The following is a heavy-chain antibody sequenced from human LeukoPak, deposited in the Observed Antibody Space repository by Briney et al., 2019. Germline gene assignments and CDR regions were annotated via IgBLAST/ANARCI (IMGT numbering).Heavy chain of an antibody. J-gene: IGHJ4*02. V-gene: IGHV4-39*07. CDR1: GGSISSSSYY. D-gene: IGHD4-23*01. Sequence: SETLSLTCTVSGGSISSSSYYWGWIRQPPGKGLEWIGSIYYSGSTYYNPSLKSRVTISVDTSKNQFSLKLSSVTAADTAVYYCATGQSRTVVKGPNYWGQGTLVTVSS. CDR2: IYYSGST. CDR3: ATGQSRTVVKGPNY.